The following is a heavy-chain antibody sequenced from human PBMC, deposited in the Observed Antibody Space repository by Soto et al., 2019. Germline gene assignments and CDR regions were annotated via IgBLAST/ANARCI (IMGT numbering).Heavy chain of an antibody. CDR3: ARVWGGAFDI. V-gene: IGHV4-59*11. CDR2: IYYSGST. Sequence: LEPLCLTCTVSGGSISSHYWRWIRQPPGKGLEWIGYIYYSGSTNYNPSLKSRVTISVDTSKNQFSLKLSSVTAADTAVYYCARVWGGAFDIWGQGTMVTVSS. J-gene: IGHJ3*02. D-gene: IGHD3-10*01. CDR1: GGSISSHY.